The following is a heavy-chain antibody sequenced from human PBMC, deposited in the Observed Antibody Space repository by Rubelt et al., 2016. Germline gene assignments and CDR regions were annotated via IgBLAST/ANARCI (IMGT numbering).Heavy chain of an antibody. J-gene: IGHJ4*02. V-gene: IGHV1-69*04. CDR1: GGTFSSYA. Sequence: QVQLVQSGAEVKKPGSSVKVSCKASGGTFSSYAISWVRQAPGQGLEWMGRIIPILGIANYAQKFQGRVTSTADKSTSTAYMELSSLRSEDTAVYYCARRQQLGPFDYWGQGTLVTVSS. CDR3: ARRQQLGPFDY. D-gene: IGHD6-13*01. CDR2: IIPILGIA.